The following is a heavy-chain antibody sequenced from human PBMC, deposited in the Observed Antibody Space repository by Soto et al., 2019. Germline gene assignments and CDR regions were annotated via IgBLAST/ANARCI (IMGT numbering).Heavy chain of an antibody. CDR2: ISSSSSNI. CDR3: ARDQLYYNDISGRPLNAFDV. Sequence: GGSLRLSCAASGFTFSSYSMNWVRQAPGKGLEWVSYISSSSSNIYYADSVKGRFTISRDNAKNSLYLQMNSLRAEDTAVYYCARDQLYYNDISGRPLNAFDVWGQGTMVTVS. D-gene: IGHD3-22*01. CDR1: GFTFSSYS. J-gene: IGHJ3*01. V-gene: IGHV3-48*01.